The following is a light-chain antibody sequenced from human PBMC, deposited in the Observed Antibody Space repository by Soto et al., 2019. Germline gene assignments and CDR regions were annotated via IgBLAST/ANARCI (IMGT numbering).Light chain of an antibody. CDR3: CSFAGSFYV. V-gene: IGLV2-11*01. CDR1: SRDVDAYDF. CDR2: EVS. J-gene: IGLJ1*01. Sequence: QSALTQPRSVSGSPGQSVAISCTGTSRDVDAYDFVSWYQHHPGKAPKLIISEVSKRPSGVSHRFSGSKSGNTASLTISGLQAEDEADYFCCSFAGSFYVFGTGIKLTVL.